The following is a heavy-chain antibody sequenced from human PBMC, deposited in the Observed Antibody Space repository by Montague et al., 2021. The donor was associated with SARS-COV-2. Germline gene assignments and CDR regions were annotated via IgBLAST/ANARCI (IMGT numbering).Heavy chain of an antibody. Sequence: PALVKPTQTLTLTCTFSGFSLSTSGMCVSWIRQPPGKALEWLALIDWADDKYYSTSLKTRLTISKDTSKNQVVLTMTNMDPVDTATYYCARMTTVTYPYYYYYGMDVWGQGTTVADSS. V-gene: IGHV2-70*01. CDR2: IDWADDK. D-gene: IGHD4-17*01. CDR3: ARMTTVTYPYYYYYGMDV. CDR1: GFSLSTSGMC. J-gene: IGHJ6*02.